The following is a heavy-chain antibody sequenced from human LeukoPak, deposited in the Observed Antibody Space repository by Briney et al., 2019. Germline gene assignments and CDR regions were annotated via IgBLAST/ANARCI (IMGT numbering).Heavy chain of an antibody. Sequence: GGSLRLSCAASGFTFRDYFMSWIRQAPGKGLEWVAYTNTAGNTIYYADSMKGRFTISRDNAKNSLYLQMNTLRAEDTAVYYCARATYDSSAVDTFDIWGQGTMVTVSP. CDR2: TNTAGNTI. CDR1: GFTFRDYF. CDR3: ARATYDSSAVDTFDI. J-gene: IGHJ3*02. V-gene: IGHV3-11*01. D-gene: IGHD3-22*01.